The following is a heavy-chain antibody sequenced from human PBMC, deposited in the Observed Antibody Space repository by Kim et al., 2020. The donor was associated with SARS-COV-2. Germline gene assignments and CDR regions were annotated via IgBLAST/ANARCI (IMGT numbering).Heavy chain of an antibody. CDR3: ARSIAAATDY. CDR2: K. J-gene: IGHJ4*02. V-gene: IGHV3-7*03. Sequence: KYDVDPVKGPFTNSRDNAKNSLYLQMNSLRAKDTAVYYCARSIAAATDYWGQGTLVTVSS. D-gene: IGHD6-13*01.